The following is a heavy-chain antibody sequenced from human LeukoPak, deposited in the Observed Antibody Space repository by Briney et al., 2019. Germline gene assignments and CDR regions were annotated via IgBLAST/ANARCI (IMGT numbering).Heavy chain of an antibody. Sequence: PSETLSLTCTVSGGSIRSDYWSWIRQPPGKGLEWIGYMYYSRSTKYNPSLKSRVTMSVDTSQNQFSLKLSSVTAADTAVYHCARVSVSGYGYYYFDYWGQGTLVTVSS. CDR3: ARVSVSGYGYYYFDY. CDR2: MYYSRST. J-gene: IGHJ4*02. D-gene: IGHD5-12*01. CDR1: GGSIRSDY. V-gene: IGHV4-59*01.